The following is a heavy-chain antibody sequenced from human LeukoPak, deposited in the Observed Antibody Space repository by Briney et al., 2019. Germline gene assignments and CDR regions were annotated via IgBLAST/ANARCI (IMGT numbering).Heavy chain of an antibody. CDR2: INAGNGNT. CDR1: GYTFTSYA. J-gene: IGHJ4*02. V-gene: IGHV1-3*01. Sequence: ASVKVSCKASGYTFTSYAMHWVRQAPGQRLEWMGWINAGNGNTKYSQKFQGRVTITRDTSASTAYMELSSLRSEDTAVYYCARAPPRGYSYGLDYWGQGTLVTVSS. D-gene: IGHD5-18*01. CDR3: ARAPPRGYSYGLDY.